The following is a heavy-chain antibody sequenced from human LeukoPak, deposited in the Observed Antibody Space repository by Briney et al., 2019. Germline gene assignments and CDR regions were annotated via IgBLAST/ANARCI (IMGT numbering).Heavy chain of an antibody. CDR2: ISYDGSNK. Sequence: GSLRLSCAASGFTFSSYGMHWVRQAPGKGLEWVAVISYDGSNKYYADSVKGRFTISRDNSKNTLYLQMNSLRAEDTAVYYCAKDLAGTVPNYFDYWGQGTLVTVSS. CDR3: AKDLAGTVPNYFDY. V-gene: IGHV3-30*18. CDR1: GFTFSSYG. D-gene: IGHD6-13*01. J-gene: IGHJ4*02.